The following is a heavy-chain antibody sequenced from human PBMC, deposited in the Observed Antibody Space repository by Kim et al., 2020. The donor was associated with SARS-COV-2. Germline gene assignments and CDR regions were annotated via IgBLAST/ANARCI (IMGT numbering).Heavy chain of an antibody. CDR1: GFNFNDFA. J-gene: IGHJ4*02. V-gene: IGHV3-33*08. Sequence: GGSLRLSCVVSGFNFNDFAMHWVRQVPGKGLEWVADIWHDGVNKFYGDSVEGRFTISRDSFKSTVYLDMNNLRYEDTALYFCARELKEAAVDYWGQGTLVTVSS. D-gene: IGHD6-13*01. CDR2: IWHDGVNK. CDR3: ARELKEAAVDY.